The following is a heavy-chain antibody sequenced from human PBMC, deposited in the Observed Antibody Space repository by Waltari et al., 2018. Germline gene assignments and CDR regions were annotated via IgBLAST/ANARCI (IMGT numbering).Heavy chain of an antibody. Sequence: QVQLVESGGGVVQPGRSLRLSCAASGFTFSSYGMHWVRQAPGKGLEWVAVIWYDGSNKYYADSVKGRFTISRDNSKNTLYLQMNSLRAEDTAMYYCAKDQAGSPYYFDYWGQGTLVTVSS. CDR2: IWYDGSNK. CDR1: GFTFSSYG. CDR3: AKDQAGSPYYFDY. D-gene: IGHD3-10*01. J-gene: IGHJ4*02. V-gene: IGHV3-30*18.